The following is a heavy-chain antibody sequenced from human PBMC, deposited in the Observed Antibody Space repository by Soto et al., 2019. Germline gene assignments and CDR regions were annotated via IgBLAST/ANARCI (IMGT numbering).Heavy chain of an antibody. J-gene: IGHJ4*02. V-gene: IGHV4-39*01. CDR3: ATQGPGYNLREWDY. D-gene: IGHD3-3*01. CDR1: GGSISSSSYY. CDR2: IYYSGST. Sequence: SETLSRTCTVSGGSISSSSYYWGWIRQPPGKGLEWIGSIYYSGSTYYNPSLSSRVTISLDTAKIQFSLKLSSVTAAATAVYSRATQGPGYNLREWDYWDQGTRVTFSS.